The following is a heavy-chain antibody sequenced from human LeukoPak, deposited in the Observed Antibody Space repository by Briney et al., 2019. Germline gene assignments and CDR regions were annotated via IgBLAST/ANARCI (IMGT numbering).Heavy chain of an antibody. V-gene: IGHV3-11*04. D-gene: IGHD5-18*01. CDR3: ATARPWDTVLVPVPTFDY. CDR2: ISSSGSTI. Sequence: GGSLRLSCAASGFTFSDYYMSWIRQAPGKGLEWVSYISSSGSTIYYADSVKGRFTISRDNAKNSLYLQMNSLRAEGTAVYYCATARPWDTVLVPVPTFDYWGQGTLVTVSS. J-gene: IGHJ4*02. CDR1: GFTFSDYY.